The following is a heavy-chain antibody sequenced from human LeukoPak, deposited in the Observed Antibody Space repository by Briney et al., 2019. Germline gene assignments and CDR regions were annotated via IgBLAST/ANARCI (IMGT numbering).Heavy chain of an antibody. CDR2: ISYDGSNE. Sequence: GGSLRLSCAASGFIFSSYGIHWVRRAPGKGLEWVAVISYDGSNEYYADSVKGRFTISRDNSKNTLYLQMNSLRAEDTAVYYCAKNQFRGSGSYRHHDAFDIWGQGTMVTVSS. D-gene: IGHD3-10*01. V-gene: IGHV3-30*18. J-gene: IGHJ3*02. CDR1: GFIFSSYG. CDR3: AKNQFRGSGSYRHHDAFDI.